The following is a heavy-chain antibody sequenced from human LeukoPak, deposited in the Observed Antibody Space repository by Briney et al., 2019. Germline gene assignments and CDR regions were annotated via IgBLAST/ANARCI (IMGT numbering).Heavy chain of an antibody. CDR2: MNPNSGNT. CDR1: GYTFTSYD. J-gene: IGHJ4*02. V-gene: IGHV1-8*01. CDR3: ARESIGDTAMEDFDY. D-gene: IGHD5-18*01. Sequence: ASVKVSCKASGYTFTSYDINWVRQATGQGLEWMGWMNPNSGNTGYAQKFQGRVTMTRDTSTSTVYMELSSLRSEDTAVYYCARESIGDTAMEDFDYWGQGTLVTVSS.